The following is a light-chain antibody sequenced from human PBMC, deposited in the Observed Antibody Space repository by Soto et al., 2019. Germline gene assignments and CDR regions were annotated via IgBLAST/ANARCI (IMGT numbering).Light chain of an antibody. CDR1: SSGIRDYNY. Sequence: QSVLAQPASVSGSPGQSITISCTGTSSGIRDYNYVSWYQQLPGNAPKLIMYEVSNRPSGISNRFSGSKSGNTASLTISGLQAEDEADYYCSSKSPDFFGTGTKVTVL. V-gene: IGLV2-14*01. CDR2: EVS. CDR3: SSKSPDF. J-gene: IGLJ1*01.